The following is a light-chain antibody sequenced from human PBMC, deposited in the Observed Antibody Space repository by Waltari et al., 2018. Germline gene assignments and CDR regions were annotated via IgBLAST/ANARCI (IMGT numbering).Light chain of an antibody. V-gene: IGLV1-40*01. CDR1: GSNIGAGSD. CDR2: GGT. Sequence: QSVLTQPPSVSGAPGQRVTISCTGSGSNIGAGSDVHWYQQLPRAAPKLLIYGGTSRPLGVPARCVGSTSGTSASLAITGLQAEDEADYYCQSYDTSLSVVFGGGTKLTVL. J-gene: IGLJ3*02. CDR3: QSYDTSLSVV.